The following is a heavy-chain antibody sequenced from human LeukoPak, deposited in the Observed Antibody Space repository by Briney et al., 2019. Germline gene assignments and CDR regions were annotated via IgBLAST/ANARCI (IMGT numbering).Heavy chain of an antibody. CDR1: GGSLSSYY. Sequence: SETLSLTCTVPGGSLSSYYWSWIRQPPGKGLEWIGNTYYSGSTIYNPSLKNRVTISVDTSKNQFSLNLTSVTAADTAVYYCAREGRLMGYSGGLGFIYWGQGTLVTVSS. D-gene: IGHD6-19*01. CDR2: TYYSGST. V-gene: IGHV4-59*01. CDR3: AREGRLMGYSGGLGFIY. J-gene: IGHJ4*02.